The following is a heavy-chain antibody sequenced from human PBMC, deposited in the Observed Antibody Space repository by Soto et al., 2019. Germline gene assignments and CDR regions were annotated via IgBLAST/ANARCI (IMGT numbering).Heavy chain of an antibody. Sequence: QVQLVQSGAEVKKPGSSVKVSCKASGGTFSSYTISWVRQAPGQGLEWMGRIIPILGIANYAQKFQGRVTITADNSTSTACMELSSLRSEATAVYYGARAIESSREPYSSGWSAWYFFDYWGQGTLVTVSS. CDR2: IIPILGIA. D-gene: IGHD6-13*01. J-gene: IGHJ4*02. CDR1: GGTFSSYT. V-gene: IGHV1-69*02. CDR3: ARAIESSREPYSSGWSAWYFFDY.